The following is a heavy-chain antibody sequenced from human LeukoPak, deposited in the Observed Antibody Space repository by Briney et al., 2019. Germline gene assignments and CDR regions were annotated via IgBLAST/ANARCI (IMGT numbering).Heavy chain of an antibody. D-gene: IGHD3-22*01. CDR2: ISSSGSTI. Sequence: GGSLRLSCAASGFTFSSYEMNWVRQAPGKGLEWVSYISSSGSTIYYADSVKGRFTISRDNAKNSLYLQMNSLRAEDTAVYYCARETQNQWDYYYDSSDSLDYWGQGTLVTVSS. CDR1: GFTFSSYE. J-gene: IGHJ4*02. CDR3: ARETQNQWDYYYDSSDSLDY. V-gene: IGHV3-48*03.